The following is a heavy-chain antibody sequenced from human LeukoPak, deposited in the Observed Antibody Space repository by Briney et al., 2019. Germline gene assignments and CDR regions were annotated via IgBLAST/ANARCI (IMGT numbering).Heavy chain of an antibody. CDR2: ISYDGSDK. CDR3: ARDFLGTGPYYYYYMDV. CDR1: GFTFSSYA. V-gene: IGHV3-30*04. Sequence: GGSLRLSCAASGFTFSSYAMHWVRQAPGKGLEWVAVISYDGSDKYYADSVKGRFTISRDNSKNTLYLQMNSLRAEDTAVYYCARDFLGTGPYYYYYMDVWGKGTTVTVSS. J-gene: IGHJ6*03. D-gene: IGHD1/OR15-1a*01.